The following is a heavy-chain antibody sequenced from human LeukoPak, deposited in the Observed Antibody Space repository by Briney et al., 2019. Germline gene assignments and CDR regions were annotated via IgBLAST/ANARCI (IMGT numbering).Heavy chain of an antibody. CDR3: ARVYDISGYVELGWFDP. CDR1: GGSISSGGYY. V-gene: IGHV4-31*03. CDR2: IYYSGST. Sequence: SETLSLTCTVSGGSISSGGYYWSWIRQHPGKGLDWIGYIYYSGSTYYNPSLKSRGTISVDTSKNQFSLKLSSVTGADTAVYYCARVYDISGYVELGWFDPWGQGTLVTVSS. D-gene: IGHD3-22*01. J-gene: IGHJ5*02.